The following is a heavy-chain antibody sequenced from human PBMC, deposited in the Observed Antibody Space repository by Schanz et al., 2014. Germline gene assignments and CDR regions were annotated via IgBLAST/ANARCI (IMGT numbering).Heavy chain of an antibody. D-gene: IGHD5-12*01. CDR1: GFTLSNSD. J-gene: IGHJ4*02. CDR2: IGYLGDT. V-gene: IGHV3-13*01. Sequence: EVQLVESGGGLVQPGGSLRLSCAASGFTLSNSDMHWVRQGTGKGLEWVSTIGYLGDTYYPDSVKGRFTISRDNSKNTLYLHMNALRSEDTAVYCCASPSGYSDYGTYFDFWGQGTLVTVSS. CDR3: ASPSGYSDYGTYFDF.